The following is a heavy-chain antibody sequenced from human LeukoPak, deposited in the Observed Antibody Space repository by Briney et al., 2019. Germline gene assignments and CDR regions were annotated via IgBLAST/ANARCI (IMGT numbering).Heavy chain of an antibody. CDR3: TRGLRLGYCSGGSCYYWFDP. CDR2: INHSGST. D-gene: IGHD2-15*01. CDR1: GGSFSGYY. V-gene: IGHV4-34*01. Sequence: SETLSLTCAVYGGSFSGYYWSWIRQPPGKGLEWIGEINHSGSTNYNPSLQSRVTISADTSKNQFSLDLRSVIAADTAVYYCTRGLRLGYCSGGSCYYWFDPWGQGTRVTVSS. J-gene: IGHJ5*02.